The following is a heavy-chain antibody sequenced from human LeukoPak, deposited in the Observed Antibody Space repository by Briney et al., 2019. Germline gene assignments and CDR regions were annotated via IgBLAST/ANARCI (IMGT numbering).Heavy chain of an antibody. CDR3: AGRLIYCGDGCYRGCFDL. CDR2: IYYSGSA. CDR1: GFTFSSYS. Sequence: GSLRLSCVASGFTFSSYSMNWVRQPPGKGLEWLGYIYYSGSALYDPSLKSRLTISIDTSKNQFSLRLTSVTPADTAVYYCAGRLIYCGDGCYRGCFDLWGRGTPVTVSS. J-gene: IGHJ2*01. D-gene: IGHD2-21*01. V-gene: IGHV4-59*01.